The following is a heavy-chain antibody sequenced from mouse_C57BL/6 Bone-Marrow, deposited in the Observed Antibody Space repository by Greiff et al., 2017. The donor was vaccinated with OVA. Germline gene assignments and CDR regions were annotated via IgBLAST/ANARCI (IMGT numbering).Heavy chain of an antibody. CDR1: GYTFTSSG. CDR2: IYPRSGNT. CDR3: ARGGYYGSRYFDY. Sequence: QVQLKESGAELARPGASVKLSCKASGYTFTSSGISWVKQRTGQGLEWIGEIYPRSGNTYYNEKFKGKATLTADKSSSTAYMELRSLTSEDSAVYFCARGGYYGSRYFDYWGQGTTLTVSS. D-gene: IGHD1-1*01. V-gene: IGHV1-81*01. J-gene: IGHJ2*01.